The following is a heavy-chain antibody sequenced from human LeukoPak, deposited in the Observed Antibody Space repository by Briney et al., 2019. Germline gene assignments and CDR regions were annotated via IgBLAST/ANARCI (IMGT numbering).Heavy chain of an antibody. J-gene: IGHJ6*04. Sequence: SGTLSLTCAVSGGSISSSNWWSWVRQPPGKGLEWIGEICHSGSTNYNPSLKSRVTISVDKSKNQFSLKLSSVTAADTAVYYCASSRRYCGGDCYSWYYGMDVWGIGTTVTVSS. CDR1: GGSISSSNW. CDR3: ASSRRYCGGDCYSWYYGMDV. CDR2: ICHSGST. V-gene: IGHV4-4*02. D-gene: IGHD2-21*02.